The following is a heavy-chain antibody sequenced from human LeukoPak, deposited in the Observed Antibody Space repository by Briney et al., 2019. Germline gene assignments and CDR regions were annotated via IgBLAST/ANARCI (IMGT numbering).Heavy chain of an antibody. CDR2: INAGNGNT. D-gene: IGHD6-19*01. V-gene: IGHV1-3*01. Sequence: ASVKVSCKASGYTFTSYAMHWVRPAPGQRLEWMGWINAGNGNTKYSQKFQGRVTITRDTSASTAYMELSSLRSEDTAVYYCARWSRVVAVAGGGFDYWGQGTLVTVSS. CDR3: ARWSRVVAVAGGGFDY. J-gene: IGHJ4*02. CDR1: GYTFTSYA.